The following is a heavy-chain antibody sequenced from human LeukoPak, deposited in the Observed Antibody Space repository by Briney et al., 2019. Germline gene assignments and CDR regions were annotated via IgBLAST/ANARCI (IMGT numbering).Heavy chain of an antibody. CDR2: ISSSSSTI. CDR3: AKGFGGSYDVYFDY. J-gene: IGHJ4*02. V-gene: IGHV3-48*01. D-gene: IGHD1-26*01. Sequence: GGSLRLSCAASGFTVSSNYMSWVRQAPGKGLEWVSYISSSSSTIYYADSVKGRFTISRDNSKNTLYLQMNSLRVEDTAVYYCAKGFGGSYDVYFDYWGQGTLVTVSS. CDR1: GFTVSSNY.